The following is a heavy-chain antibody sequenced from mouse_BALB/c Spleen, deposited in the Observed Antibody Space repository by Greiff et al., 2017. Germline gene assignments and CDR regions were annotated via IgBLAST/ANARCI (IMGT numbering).Heavy chain of an antibody. Sequence: EVKLQESGGGLVKPGGSLKLSCAASGFTFSSYAMSWVRQSPEKRLEWVAEISSGGSYTYYPDTVTGRFTISRDNAKNTLYLEMSSLRSEDTAMYYCARDHYGKGYFDVWGAGTTVTVSS. CDR2: ISSGGSYT. CDR1: GFTFSSYA. D-gene: IGHD2-1*01. CDR3: ARDHYGKGYFDV. J-gene: IGHJ1*01. V-gene: IGHV5-9-4*01.